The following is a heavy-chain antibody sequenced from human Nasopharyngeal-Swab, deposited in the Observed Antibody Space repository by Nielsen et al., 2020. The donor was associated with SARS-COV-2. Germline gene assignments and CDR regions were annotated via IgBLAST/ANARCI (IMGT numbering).Heavy chain of an antibody. CDR1: GFTFTNYW. J-gene: IGHJ5*02. Sequence: GGSLRLSCAVSGFTFTNYWMHWVRRTPGKGLVWVSRINIDGSRTGYADSVKGRFTISRDNAKNTLFLQMNSLRAEDTAVYYCARDRGKAAAGTNWFDPWGQGTLVTVSS. D-gene: IGHD6-13*01. V-gene: IGHV3-74*01. CDR3: ARDRGKAAAGTNWFDP. CDR2: INIDGSRT.